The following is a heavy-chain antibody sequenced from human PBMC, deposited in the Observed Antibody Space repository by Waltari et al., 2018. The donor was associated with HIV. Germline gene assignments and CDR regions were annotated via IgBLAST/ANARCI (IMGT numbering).Heavy chain of an antibody. J-gene: IGHJ5*02. CDR1: GGTFSSYA. V-gene: IGHV1-69*01. CDR2: IIPIFGTA. CDR3: ARDFPNYYGSGSYYYNWFDP. D-gene: IGHD3-10*01. Sequence: QVQLVQSGAEVKKPGSSVKVSCKASGGTFSSYAISWVRQAPGQGLEWMGGIIPIFGTANYAQKFQGRVTITADESTSTAYMELSSLRSEDTAVYYCARDFPNYYGSGSYYYNWFDPWGQGTLVTVSS.